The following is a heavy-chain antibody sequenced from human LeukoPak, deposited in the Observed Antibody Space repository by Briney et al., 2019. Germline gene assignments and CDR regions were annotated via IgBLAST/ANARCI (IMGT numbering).Heavy chain of an antibody. CDR3: ARAHGYCSGGSCWWFDP. CDR1: GYTFTSYG. CDR2: IIPIFGTA. V-gene: IGHV1-69*13. J-gene: IGHJ5*02. Sequence: ASVKVSCKASGYTFTSYGISWVRQAPGQGLEWMGGIIPIFGTANYAQKFQGRVTITADESTSTAYMELSSLRSEDTAVYYCARAHGYCSGGSCWWFDPWGQGTLVTVSS. D-gene: IGHD2-15*01.